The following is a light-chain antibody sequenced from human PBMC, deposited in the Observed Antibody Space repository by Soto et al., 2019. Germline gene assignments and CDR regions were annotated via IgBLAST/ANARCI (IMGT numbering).Light chain of an antibody. J-gene: IGLJ3*02. CDR2: DVS. Sequence: QSVLAQPRSVSGSPGQSVTISCTGTSSDVGGYNYVSWYQQHPGKARKLMIYDVSKRPSGVPDRFSGSKSGNTASLTISGLQAEDEADYYCCSDAGSYTWVFGGGTK. CDR3: CSDAGSYTWV. CDR1: SSDVGGYNY. V-gene: IGLV2-11*01.